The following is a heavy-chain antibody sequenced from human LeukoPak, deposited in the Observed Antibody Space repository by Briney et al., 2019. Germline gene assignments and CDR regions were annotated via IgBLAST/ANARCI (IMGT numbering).Heavy chain of an antibody. Sequence: SETLSLTCAVHGGSCDDYYCSWIRQPPGKGLEWIGEIHPHGIFYYNSSLTSRVTISIDTSKSQFSLRLTSVTAADTALYYCARGRDRSKTGDLWGQGSLVIVSS. CDR1: GGSCDDYY. CDR3: ARGRDRSKTGDL. V-gene: IGHV4-34*01. D-gene: IGHD2-21*02. J-gene: IGHJ1*01. CDR2: IHPHGIF.